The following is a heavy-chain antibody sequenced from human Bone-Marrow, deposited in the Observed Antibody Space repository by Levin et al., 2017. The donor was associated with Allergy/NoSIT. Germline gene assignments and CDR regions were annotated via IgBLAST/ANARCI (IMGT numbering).Heavy chain of an antibody. D-gene: IGHD3-22*01. CDR1: GFTFSNYN. J-gene: IGHJ4*02. Sequence: GESLKISCAASGFTFSNYNMNWVRRAPGKGLEWVSYISSRGTPIYYADSVKGRFSISRDNAKNSLYLQMNSLRDEDTAVYFCAREGPFYYDSSPCLGFESWGQGTLVTVSS. V-gene: IGHV3-48*02. CDR2: ISSRGTPI. CDR3: AREGPFYYDSSPCLGFES.